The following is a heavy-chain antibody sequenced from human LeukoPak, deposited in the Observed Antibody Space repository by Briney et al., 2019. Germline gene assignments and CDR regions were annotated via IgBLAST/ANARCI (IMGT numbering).Heavy chain of an antibody. D-gene: IGHD3-16*02. Sequence: SETLSLTCTVSGGSINSGGYYWSWIRQHPGKGLEWIGYIYYSGSTYYNPSLKSRVTISVDTSKNQFSLKLSSVTAADTVVYYCARGAPGDGYVWGSYRYGFDYWGQGTLVTVSS. J-gene: IGHJ4*02. CDR2: IYYSGST. CDR1: GGSINSGGYY. V-gene: IGHV4-31*03. CDR3: ARGAPGDGYVWGSYRYGFDY.